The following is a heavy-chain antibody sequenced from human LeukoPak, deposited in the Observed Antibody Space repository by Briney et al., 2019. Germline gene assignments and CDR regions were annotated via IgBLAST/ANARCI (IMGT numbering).Heavy chain of an antibody. CDR3: ARDEIAYSNDY. Sequence: RPSETLSLTCTVSGGSISSYYWSWIRQPAGKGLEWIGRMYASGSTHYNPSLKSRVTMSVDTSKNQFYLKLTSVTAADTAVYYCARDEIAYSNDYWGQGTLVTVSS. D-gene: IGHD6-13*01. V-gene: IGHV4-4*07. CDR1: GGSISSYY. CDR2: MYASGST. J-gene: IGHJ4*02.